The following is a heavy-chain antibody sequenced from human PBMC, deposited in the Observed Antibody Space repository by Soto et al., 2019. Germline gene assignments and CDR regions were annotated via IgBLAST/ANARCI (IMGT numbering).Heavy chain of an antibody. D-gene: IGHD6-19*01. CDR3: ARGVSGWSPFDV. Sequence: ASVKVSCKASGYTFTDYYVHWVRQAPGQGLEWMGWINPNSGVTNYAQKFQGWVTLTRDTSVSTAYMELNRLKSDDTAVFFCARGVSGWSPFDVWGQGTLVTVSS. CDR1: GYTFTDYY. J-gene: IGHJ4*02. V-gene: IGHV1-2*04. CDR2: INPNSGVT.